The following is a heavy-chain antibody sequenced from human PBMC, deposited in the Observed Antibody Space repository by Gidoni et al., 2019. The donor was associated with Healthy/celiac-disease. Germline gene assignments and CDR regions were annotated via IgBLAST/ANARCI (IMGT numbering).Heavy chain of an antibody. CDR2: INAGNGNT. Sequence: QVQLVQSGAEVKKPGASVKGSCKASGYTFTSYAMHWVRQAPGQRLEWMGWINAGNGNTKYSQKFQGRVTITSDTSASTAYMELSSLRSEDTAVYYCARGPYYYYGMDVWGQGTTVTVSS. CDR3: ARGPYYYYGMDV. V-gene: IGHV1-3*01. CDR1: GYTFTSYA. J-gene: IGHJ6*02.